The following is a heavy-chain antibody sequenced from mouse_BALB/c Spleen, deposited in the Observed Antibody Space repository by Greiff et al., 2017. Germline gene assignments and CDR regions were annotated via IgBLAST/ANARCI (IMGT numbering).Heavy chain of an antibody. CDR2: IYPSDSYT. V-gene: IGHV1-69*02. CDR3: TRRDWDESDY. J-gene: IGHJ2*01. D-gene: IGHD4-1*01. CDR1: GYTFTSYW. Sequence: QVQLQQPGAELVRPGASVKLSCKASGYTFTSYWINWVKQRPGQGLEWIGNIYPSDSYTNYNQKFKDKATLTVDKSSSTAYMQLSSPTSEDSAVYYCTRRDWDESDYWGQGTTLTVSS.